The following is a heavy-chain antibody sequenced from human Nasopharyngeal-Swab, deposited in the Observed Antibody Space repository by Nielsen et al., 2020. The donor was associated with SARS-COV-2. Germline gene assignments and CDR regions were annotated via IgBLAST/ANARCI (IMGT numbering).Heavy chain of an antibody. D-gene: IGHD3-16*01. CDR3: ASHRGGVT. CDR2: IRYDGSNT. Sequence: GESLKISCAASAFSVSIYGMHWVRQAPGKGLEWVAYIRYDGSNTYYEDSVKGRFTISRDNSKNTLYLQMNSLRAEDTAVYYCASHRGGVTWGQGTLVTVSS. CDR1: AFSVSIYG. J-gene: IGHJ5*02. V-gene: IGHV3-30*02.